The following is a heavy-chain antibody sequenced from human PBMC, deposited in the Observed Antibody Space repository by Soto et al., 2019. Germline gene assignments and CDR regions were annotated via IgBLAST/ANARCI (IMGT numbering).Heavy chain of an antibody. CDR1: GFSLSTSGVG. CDR3: EHSPHTAMVVDAFDI. J-gene: IGHJ3*02. D-gene: IGHD5-18*01. CDR2: IYWDDDK. Sequence: QITLKESGPTLVKPTQTLTLTCTFSGFSLSTSGVGVGWIRQPPGKALEWLALIYWDDDKRYSPSLNSRLTITKDTSKNQVVLTMTSMDPVDTAKYSCEHSPHTAMVVDAFDIWGQGTMVTVSS. V-gene: IGHV2-5*02.